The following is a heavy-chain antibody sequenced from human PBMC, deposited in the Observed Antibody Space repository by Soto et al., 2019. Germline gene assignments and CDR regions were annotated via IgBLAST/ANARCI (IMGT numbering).Heavy chain of an antibody. D-gene: IGHD3-3*01. CDR1: GYTFTGYY. Sequence: ASVKVSCKASGYTFTGYYMHWVRQAPGQGLEWMGWINPNSGGTNYAQKFQGRVTMTRDTSISTAYMELSRLRSDDTAVYYCARLASGASHAFDIWGQGTMVTVSS. V-gene: IGHV1-2*02. CDR3: ARLASGASHAFDI. J-gene: IGHJ3*02. CDR2: INPNSGGT.